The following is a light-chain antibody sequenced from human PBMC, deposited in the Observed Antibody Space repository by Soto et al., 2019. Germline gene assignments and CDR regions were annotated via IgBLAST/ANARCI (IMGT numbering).Light chain of an antibody. CDR3: QHYNSYLT. V-gene: IGKV1-5*03. CDR1: QSISSW. CDR2: KAS. Sequence: DIQMTQSPSTLSASVGDRVTITCRASQSISSWLAWYQQKPGKAPKLLIYKASSLESGVPSSFSGSGSGTEFILTISSLQPDDFATYYCQHYNSYLTFGQGTKVEIK. J-gene: IGKJ1*01.